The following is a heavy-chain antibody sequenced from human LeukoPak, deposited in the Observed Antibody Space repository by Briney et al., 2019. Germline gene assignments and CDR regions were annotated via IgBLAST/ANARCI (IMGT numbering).Heavy chain of an antibody. CDR1: GGSISSYY. CDR2: IHTSGST. CDR3: ARDYSYYYDSSGYSGDY. V-gene: IGHV4-4*07. D-gene: IGHD3-22*01. J-gene: IGHJ4*02. Sequence: SETLSLTCTVSGGSISSYYWSWIRQPAGKGLEWIGRIHTSGSTNYNPSLKSRVTISVDKSKNQFSLKLSSVTAADTAVYYCARDYSYYYDSSGYSGDYWGQGTLVTVSS.